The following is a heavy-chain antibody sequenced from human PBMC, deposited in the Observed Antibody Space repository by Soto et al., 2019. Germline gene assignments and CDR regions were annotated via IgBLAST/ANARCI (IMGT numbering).Heavy chain of an antibody. Sequence: PGGSLRLSCEGSGFTFNPYNMNWVRQAPGKGLEWVASISTSSSYIYYAASVEGRFTVSRDNAKNSLYLQMSDLRDEDTAVYYCAKDTANSGYQSAIFDYWGQGSLVTVSS. D-gene: IGHD3-22*01. V-gene: IGHV3-21*04. CDR2: ISTSSSYI. CDR1: GFTFNPYN. J-gene: IGHJ4*02. CDR3: AKDTANSGYQSAIFDY.